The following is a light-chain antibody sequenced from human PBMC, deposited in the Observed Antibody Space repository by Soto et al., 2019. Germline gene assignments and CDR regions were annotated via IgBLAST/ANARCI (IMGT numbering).Light chain of an antibody. CDR1: TSDVGGYNY. CDR2: DVS. Sequence: QPVLTQPPSVSGSPGQSVTISCTGTTSDVGGYNYVSWFQQHPGEAPKLMIYDVSKRPSGVPDRFSGPKSGNTASLTISGLQAEDEADYYCYSYAGSYTLVFGGGTKLTVL. V-gene: IGLV2-11*01. J-gene: IGLJ2*01. CDR3: YSYAGSYTLV.